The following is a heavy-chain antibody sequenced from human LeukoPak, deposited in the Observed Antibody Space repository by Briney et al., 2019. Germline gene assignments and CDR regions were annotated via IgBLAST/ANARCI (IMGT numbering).Heavy chain of an antibody. CDR2: ISAYNGNT. CDR1: GYTFTSYG. CDR3: ARDVGNSGWYTFDY. Sequence: ASVKVSCKASGYTFTSYGISWVRQAPGQGLEWMGWISAYNGNTNYAQKLQGRVTMTIDTSTSTAYMELRSLRSDDTAVYYCARDVGNSGWYTFDYWGQGTLVTVSS. D-gene: IGHD6-19*01. V-gene: IGHV1-18*01. J-gene: IGHJ4*02.